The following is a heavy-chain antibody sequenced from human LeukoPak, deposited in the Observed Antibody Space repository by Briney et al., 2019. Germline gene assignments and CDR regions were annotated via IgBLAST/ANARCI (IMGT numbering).Heavy chain of an antibody. CDR3: ARDGPPGYDILTGFGDY. CDR2: IWYDGSNK. D-gene: IGHD3-9*01. CDR1: GFTFSTYG. V-gene: IGHV3-33*01. Sequence: PGRSLRLSCVASGFTFSTYGMHWVRQAPGKGLEWVAVIWYDGSNKYYADSVKDRFTISRDNSKNTLYLQMNSLRVEDTAVYYCARDGPPGYDILTGFGDYWGQETLVTVSS. J-gene: IGHJ4*02.